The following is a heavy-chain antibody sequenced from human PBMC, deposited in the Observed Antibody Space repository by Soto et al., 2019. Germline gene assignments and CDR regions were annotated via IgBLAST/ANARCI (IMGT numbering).Heavy chain of an antibody. V-gene: IGHV3-21*04. J-gene: IGHJ4*02. Sequence: EVQLVESGGGLVKPGRSLRLTCEASGFTFSSYSMHWVRQAPGKGLEWVSSINSGGTQIYYADSVKGRFSISRDTVKRSLFLQMNSLRAEDTGAYFCARGSTTVTYLGFDYWGQGALLSVS. D-gene: IGHD4-17*01. CDR1: GFTFSSYS. CDR3: ARGSTTVTYLGFDY. CDR2: INSGGTQI.